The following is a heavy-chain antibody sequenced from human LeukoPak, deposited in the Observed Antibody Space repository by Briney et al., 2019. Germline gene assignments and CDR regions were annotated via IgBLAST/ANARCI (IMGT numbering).Heavy chain of an antibody. J-gene: IGHJ4*02. CDR3: ARDALPGYGDYFDY. V-gene: IGHV3-21*01. D-gene: IGHD4-17*01. CDR2: IDFTSRYI. Sequence: KTGGSLRLSCAASGFTFSSYSMNWVRQAPGKGLEWVSSIDFTSRYIYNADSVKGRFSISRDDSNNALYLQMNNLRIEDTAVYYCARDALPGYGDYFDYWGQGTLVTVSS. CDR1: GFTFSSYS.